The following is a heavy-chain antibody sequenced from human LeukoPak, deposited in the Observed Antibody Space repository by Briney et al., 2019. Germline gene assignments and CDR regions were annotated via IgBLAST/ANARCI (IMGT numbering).Heavy chain of an antibody. CDR1: GFTFSNYW. CDR2: IKQDGSEK. J-gene: IGHJ4*02. V-gene: IGHV3-7*01. CDR3: AKYARGPLD. Sequence: GGPLRLSCAAAGFTFSNYWMSWVRQAPGKGLECVANIKQDGSEKTYVDSVKGRFPTSRDNAKNSLYLQMNSLRAEDTAVYYCAKYARGPLDWGQGTLVTVSS. D-gene: IGHD6-6*01.